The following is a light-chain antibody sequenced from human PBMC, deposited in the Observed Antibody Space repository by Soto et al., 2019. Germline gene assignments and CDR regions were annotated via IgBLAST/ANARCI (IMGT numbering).Light chain of an antibody. CDR3: CSYAGTCTYV. Sequence: QSVLTQPRSVSGSPGQSVTISCTGTSGDVGGYNYVSWYQHHPGRAPKLMIYDVSRRPSGVPDRFSGSNSGNTASLTISGLKAEYEADYYCCSYAGTCTYVFGTGTKLTVL. V-gene: IGLV2-11*01. J-gene: IGLJ1*01. CDR2: DVS. CDR1: SGDVGGYNY.